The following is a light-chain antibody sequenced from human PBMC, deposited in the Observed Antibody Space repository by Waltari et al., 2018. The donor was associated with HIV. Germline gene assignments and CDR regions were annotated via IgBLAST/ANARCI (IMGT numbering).Light chain of an antibody. V-gene: IGLV2-23*01. CDR2: EGS. CDR3: CSYAGSSYV. J-gene: IGLJ1*01. Sequence: QSALTQPASVSGSPGQSITISCKGTSSDVGSYNLVSWYQQHPGKAPKVMIYEGSKRPSGVSNRFSGSKSGNTASLTISGLQAEDEADYYCCSYAGSSYVFGTGTKVTVL. CDR1: SSDVGSYNL.